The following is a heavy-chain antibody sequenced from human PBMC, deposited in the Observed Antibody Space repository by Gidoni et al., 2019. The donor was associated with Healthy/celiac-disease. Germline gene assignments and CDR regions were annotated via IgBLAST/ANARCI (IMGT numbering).Heavy chain of an antibody. V-gene: IGHV3-11*01. D-gene: IGHD3-3*01. Sequence: QVQLVASGGGLVKPGGSLRLSCAASGFPFSDYYMSWIRQAPGKGLEWVSYISSSGSTIYYADSVKGRFTISRDNAKNSLYRQMNSLRAEDTAVYYCARSPRITIFGVVPDYWGQGTLVTVSS. CDR2: ISSSGSTI. CDR3: ARSPRITIFGVVPDY. CDR1: GFPFSDYY. J-gene: IGHJ4*02.